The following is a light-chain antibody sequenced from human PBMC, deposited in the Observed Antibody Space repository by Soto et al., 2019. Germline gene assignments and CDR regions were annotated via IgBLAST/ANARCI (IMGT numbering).Light chain of an antibody. CDR3: MQALQTPIT. CDR1: QSLLHSNGYNY. CDR2: LGS. V-gene: IGKV2-28*01. Sequence: DIVMTPSTLSLPVTPGEPASISCRSSQSLLHSNGYNYLDWYLQKPGQSPQLLIYLGSNRASGVPDRFSGSGSGTDFTLKISRVEAEDVGVYYCMQALQTPITFGQGTRLEIK. J-gene: IGKJ5*01.